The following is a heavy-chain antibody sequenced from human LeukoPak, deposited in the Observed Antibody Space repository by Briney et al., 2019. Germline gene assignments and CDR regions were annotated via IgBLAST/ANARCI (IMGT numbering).Heavy chain of an antibody. J-gene: IGHJ5*02. CDR2: INHSGST. V-gene: IGHV4-34*01. CDR3: ARTGRGIVVTSTFDP. CDR1: GGSFSGYY. D-gene: IGHD3-22*01. Sequence: SETLSLTCAVYGGSFSGYYWSWIRQPPGKGLEWIGEINHSGSTNYNPSLKSRVTISVDTSKNQFSLKLSSVTAGDTAVYYCARTGRGIVVTSTFDPWGQGTLVAVSS.